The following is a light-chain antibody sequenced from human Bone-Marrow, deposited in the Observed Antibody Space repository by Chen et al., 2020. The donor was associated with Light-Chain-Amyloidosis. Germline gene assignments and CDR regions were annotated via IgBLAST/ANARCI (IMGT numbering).Light chain of an antibody. Sequence: QSVLTQPPSASGTPGQRVTISCSGSSSNIGSNTVNWYQQLPGTAPKLLIDSTNQRPSGVPARFSGSKSGTAASLAISGLQSEDEADYYCAAWDDSLNGRVFGGGTKLTVL. V-gene: IGLV1-44*01. CDR3: AAWDDSLNGRV. J-gene: IGLJ2*01. CDR1: SSNIGSNT. CDR2: STN.